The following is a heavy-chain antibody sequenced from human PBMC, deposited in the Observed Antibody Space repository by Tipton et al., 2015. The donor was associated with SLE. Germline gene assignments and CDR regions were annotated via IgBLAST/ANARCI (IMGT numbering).Heavy chain of an antibody. CDR1: GFTFRNSP. D-gene: IGHD1-26*01. CDR2: ISYDGSKK. V-gene: IGHV3-30*04. Sequence: SLRLSCAASGFTFRNSPMHWVRQAPGKGLEWVAVISYDGSKKYYTDSMKGRFTISRDNSKNTLYLQMNILTTDDTAVYYCARGSDGSHIFDFWGPGTLVTVSS. CDR3: ARGSDGSHIFDF. J-gene: IGHJ4*02.